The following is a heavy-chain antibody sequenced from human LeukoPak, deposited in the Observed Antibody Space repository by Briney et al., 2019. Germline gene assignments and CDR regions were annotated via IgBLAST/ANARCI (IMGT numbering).Heavy chain of an antibody. D-gene: IGHD6-19*01. J-gene: IGHJ4*02. Sequence: GGSLRLSCAASGFTFSSYAMHWVRQAPGKGLEWVAVISYDGSNKYYADSVKGRFTISRDNSKNTLCLQMNSLRAEDTAVYYCARERGIAVAPFDYWGQGTLVTVSS. CDR1: GFTFSSYA. CDR3: ARERGIAVAPFDY. V-gene: IGHV3-30-3*01. CDR2: ISYDGSNK.